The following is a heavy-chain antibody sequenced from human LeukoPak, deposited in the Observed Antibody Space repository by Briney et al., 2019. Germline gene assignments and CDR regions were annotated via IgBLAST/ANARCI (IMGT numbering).Heavy chain of an antibody. CDR1: GYSFTAYY. CDR2: INPKSGDT. Sequence: ASVKVSCKTSGYSFTAYYIHWVRQAPGQGFEWVGRINPKSGDTDYTRKFQGRVTMTRNTSISTAYMEVRRLRSDDTAVYYCATLPTARSWGQGTLVTVSS. V-gene: IGHV1-2*06. J-gene: IGHJ5*02. D-gene: IGHD2-21*02. CDR3: ATLPTARS.